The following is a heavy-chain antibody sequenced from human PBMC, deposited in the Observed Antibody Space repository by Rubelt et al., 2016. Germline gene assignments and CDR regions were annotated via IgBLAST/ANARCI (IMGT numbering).Heavy chain of an antibody. CDR3: ARVGLTAYYGDYVPSPSDY. J-gene: IGHJ4*02. D-gene: IGHD4-17*01. CDR1: GFTFSSYS. CDR2: ISSSSSYI. V-gene: IGHV3-21*01. Sequence: EVQLVESGGGLVKPGGSLRLSCAASGFTFSSYSMNWVRQAPGKGLEWVSSISSSSSYIYYADSVKGLFTISRDNAKNALYLQMNSLRAEDTAVYYCARVGLTAYYGDYVPSPSDYWGQGTLVTVSS.